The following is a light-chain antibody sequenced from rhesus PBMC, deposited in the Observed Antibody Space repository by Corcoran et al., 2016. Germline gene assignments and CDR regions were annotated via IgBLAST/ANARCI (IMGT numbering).Light chain of an antibody. Sequence: DIQMTQSPSSLSASVGDTVTITCRASRSISSWLAWYQQKPGRAPKVLISKASSLQSGVPSRFSGSGSGTDFTLTISSLQSEDWATYYCQQYASSPRTFGQGTKVEI. CDR2: KAS. V-gene: IGKV1-22*01. J-gene: IGKJ1*01. CDR1: RSISSW. CDR3: QQYASSPRT.